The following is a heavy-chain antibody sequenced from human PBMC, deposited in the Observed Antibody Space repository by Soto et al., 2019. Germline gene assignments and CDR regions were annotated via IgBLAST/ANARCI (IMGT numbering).Heavy chain of an antibody. CDR3: AGITMIVVGAYGMDV. CDR1: GYTLTELS. J-gene: IGHJ6*02. CDR2: FDPEDAEI. Sequence: ASVKVSCKVSGYTLTELSMHWVRQAPGKGLEWMGGFDPEDAEIIYAQKFQGRVTMTEDTSTDTAYMELSSLRSEDTAVYYCAGITMIVVGAYGMDVWGQGTTGTSP. V-gene: IGHV1-24*01. D-gene: IGHD3-22*01.